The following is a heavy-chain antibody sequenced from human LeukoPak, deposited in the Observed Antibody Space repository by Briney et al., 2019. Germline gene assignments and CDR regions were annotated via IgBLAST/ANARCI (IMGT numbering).Heavy chain of an antibody. CDR3: ARRAGAYSHPYDY. D-gene: IGHD4/OR15-4a*01. V-gene: IGHV3-23*01. J-gene: IGHJ4*02. Sequence: GGSLRLSCAASGFTFSNSAMSWVRQAPGKGLEWVSNISGNRGSTYYADSVKGRFTISRDNSKNTLYLQMNSLRAEDTAVYYCARRAGAYSHPYDYWGQGTLVTVSS. CDR2: ISGNRGST. CDR1: GFTFSNSA.